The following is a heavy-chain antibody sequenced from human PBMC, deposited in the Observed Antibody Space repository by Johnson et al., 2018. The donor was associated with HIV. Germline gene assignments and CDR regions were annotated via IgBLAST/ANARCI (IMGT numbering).Heavy chain of an antibody. CDR2: ISYDGSNK. D-gene: IGHD2-8*01. V-gene: IGHV3-30-3*01. J-gene: IGHJ3*01. CDR3: ARQGARPQWDAFDV. Sequence: VQLVESGGGVVQAGRSLRLSCAASGFTFSSYAMHWVRQAPGKGLEWVAIISYDGSNKYYADSVKGRFTISRDNSKNTLYLQMNSLRVEDTAVYYCARQGARPQWDAFDVRGQGTKVTVSS. CDR1: GFTFSSYA.